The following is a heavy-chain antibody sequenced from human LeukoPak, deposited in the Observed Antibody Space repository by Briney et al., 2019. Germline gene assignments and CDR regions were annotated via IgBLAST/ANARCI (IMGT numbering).Heavy chain of an antibody. D-gene: IGHD5-18*01. CDR2: IYYSGST. V-gene: IGHV4-59*01. Sequence: SETPSLTCTVTGGSISSYYWSWIRQPPGKGLEWIGYIYYSGSTNYNPSLKSRVTISVDTSKNQFSLKLSSVTAADTAVYYCARGGGYSYGARYYYGMDVWGQGTTVTVSS. CDR3: ARGGGYSYGARYYYGMDV. J-gene: IGHJ6*02. CDR1: GGSISSYY.